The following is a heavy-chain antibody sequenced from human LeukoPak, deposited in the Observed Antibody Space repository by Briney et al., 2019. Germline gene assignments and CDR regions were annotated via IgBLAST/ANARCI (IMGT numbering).Heavy chain of an antibody. J-gene: IGHJ3*02. Sequence: GGTLRLSCATSGFIFSHHGMNWVRQAPGKGLEWVSGIRADAVTTYYADSVKGRFIISRDNSKNTVYLQMNSLSAEDAAVYYCAKDRITMSSEPDAFDIWGQGTMVTVSS. CDR1: GFIFSHHG. V-gene: IGHV3-23*01. CDR3: AKDRITMSSEPDAFDI. CDR2: IRADAVTT. D-gene: IGHD3-22*01.